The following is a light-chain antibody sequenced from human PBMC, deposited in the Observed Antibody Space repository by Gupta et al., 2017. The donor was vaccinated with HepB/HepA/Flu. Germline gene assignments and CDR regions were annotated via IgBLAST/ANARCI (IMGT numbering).Light chain of an antibody. V-gene: IGLV2-18*02. CDR1: SSDAGSYNR. J-gene: IGLJ2*01. Sequence: YAMTQPPPESGSPGKSVTIYCSGTSSDAGSYNRVSWFQQPPGTAPKLIISEFSNRPSGVPDRFAGSKSGNTASLTISGLHAEDEADYYCSSYTSSSTVAFGGGTKLTVL. CDR2: EFS. CDR3: SSYTSSSTVA.